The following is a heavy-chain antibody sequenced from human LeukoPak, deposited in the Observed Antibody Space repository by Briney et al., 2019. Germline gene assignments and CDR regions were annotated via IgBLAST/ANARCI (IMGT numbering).Heavy chain of an antibody. Sequence: GGSLRLSCAASGFSFSTYAMNWVRQAPGKRLEWVSSITATGRDTYYALSVKGRITISRDNSKNTLYLQMNSLRAEDTAVYYCAKNMHDILTGYYNDYYMDVWGKGTTVTISS. CDR3: AKNMHDILTGYYNDYYMDV. CDR1: GFSFSTYA. D-gene: IGHD3-9*01. V-gene: IGHV3-23*01. CDR2: ITATGRDT. J-gene: IGHJ6*03.